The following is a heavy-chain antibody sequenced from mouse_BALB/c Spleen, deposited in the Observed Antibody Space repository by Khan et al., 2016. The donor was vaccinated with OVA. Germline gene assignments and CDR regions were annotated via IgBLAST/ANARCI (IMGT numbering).Heavy chain of an antibody. CDR2: INSNGGST. J-gene: IGHJ4*01. CDR3: TRGPYCYGSKYAMGY. Sequence: EVELVESGGGLVQPGGSLKLSCAASGFTFSSYGMSWVRQTPDKRLELVATINSNGGSTYYPDSVKGRFTISRDNAKNTLFLQMSRLKFEDTAMDYCTRGPYCYGSKYAMGYWGQGTSVTVSS. D-gene: IGHD1-1*01. CDR1: GFTFSSYG. V-gene: IGHV5-6-3*01.